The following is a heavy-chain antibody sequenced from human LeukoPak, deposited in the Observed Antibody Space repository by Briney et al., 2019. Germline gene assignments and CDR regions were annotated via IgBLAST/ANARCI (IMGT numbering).Heavy chain of an antibody. J-gene: IGHJ4*02. V-gene: IGHV3-23*01. Sequence: PGGSLRLSCAASGFTFSTYAMSWVRQAPGKGLEWVSTLSGSDNTTYYADSVKGRFTISRDNSENTLYLQMNSLRGEDTAVYYCAKATVVRGPSTFGSWGQGTLVTVSS. D-gene: IGHD3-10*01. CDR1: GFTFSTYA. CDR3: AKATVVRGPSTFGS. CDR2: LSGSDNTT.